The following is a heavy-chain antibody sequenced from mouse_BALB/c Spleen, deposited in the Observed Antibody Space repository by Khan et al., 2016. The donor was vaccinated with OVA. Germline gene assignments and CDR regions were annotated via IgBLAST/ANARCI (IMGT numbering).Heavy chain of an antibody. V-gene: IGHV5-17*02. CDR3: ARGNWAY. J-gene: IGHJ2*01. CDR1: GFTLSSFG. CDR2: INSGSTTI. Sequence: EVQLLETGGGLVQPGGSRKLSCAASGFTLSSFGMHWVRQAPEKGLEWVAYINSGSTTIYYADPVKGRFTISRDNPKNTLFLQMTSLRSEDTAMYYCARGNWAYWGQGTTLTVSS. D-gene: IGHD4-1*01.